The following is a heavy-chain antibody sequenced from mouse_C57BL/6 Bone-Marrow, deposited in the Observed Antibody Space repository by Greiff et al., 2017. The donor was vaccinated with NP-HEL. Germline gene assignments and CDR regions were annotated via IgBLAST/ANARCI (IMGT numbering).Heavy chain of an antibody. D-gene: IGHD3-2*02. CDR3: AREWLRLVGGFAY. CDR1: GYTFTSYT. Sequence: VQLVESGAELARPGASVKMSCKASGYTFTSYTMHWVKQRPGQGLEWIGYINPSSGYTKYNQKFKDKATLTADKSSSTAYMQLSSLTSEDSAVYYCAREWLRLVGGFAYWGQGTLVTVSA. J-gene: IGHJ3*01. V-gene: IGHV1-4*01. CDR2: INPSSGYT.